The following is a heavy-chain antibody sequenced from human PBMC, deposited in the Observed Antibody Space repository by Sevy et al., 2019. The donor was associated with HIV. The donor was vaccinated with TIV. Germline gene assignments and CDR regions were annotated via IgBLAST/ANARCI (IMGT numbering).Heavy chain of an antibody. V-gene: IGHV1-2*02. CDR2: IDPISVGT. D-gene: IGHD5-12*01. J-gene: IGHJ4*02. CDR1: GYTFTGHY. Sequence: ASVKVSCKASGYTFTGHYLHWVLQAPGRGLEWMGWIDPISVGTNYAQKFKGRVTMARDTSIRTAYMRLSRLRFDATALYYCVRIRFQTLAFDSWGQGTLVTVSS. CDR3: VRIRFQTLAFDS.